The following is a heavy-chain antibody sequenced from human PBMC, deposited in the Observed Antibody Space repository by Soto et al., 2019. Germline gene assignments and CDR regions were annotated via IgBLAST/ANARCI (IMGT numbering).Heavy chain of an antibody. CDR2: VSNDENNQ. Sequence: GGSLRLSCAASGFSLSFYVMHWARQAPGTGLEWVALVSNDENNQYYADSVKGRLTISRDKSKNMVYLHMSSLTAEDTAVYYCAKDPATSSGSFNRFDYWAQGTLVTFSS. D-gene: IGHD1-26*01. CDR3: AKDPATSSGSFNRFDY. CDR1: GFSLSFYV. V-gene: IGHV3-30*18. J-gene: IGHJ4*02.